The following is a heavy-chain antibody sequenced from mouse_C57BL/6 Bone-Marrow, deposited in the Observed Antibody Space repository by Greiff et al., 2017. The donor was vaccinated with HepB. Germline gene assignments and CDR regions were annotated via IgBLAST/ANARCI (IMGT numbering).Heavy chain of an antibody. CDR2: IDPENGDT. CDR1: GFNIKDDY. CDR3: TTEDGSSYENFDY. D-gene: IGHD1-1*01. J-gene: IGHJ2*01. Sequence: EVQLQQSGAELVRPGASVKLSCTASGFNIKDDYMHWVKQRPEQGLEWIGWIDPENGDTEYASKFQGKATITADTSSNTAYLQLSSLTSEDTAVYYGTTEDGSSYENFDYWGQGTTLTVSS. V-gene: IGHV14-4*01.